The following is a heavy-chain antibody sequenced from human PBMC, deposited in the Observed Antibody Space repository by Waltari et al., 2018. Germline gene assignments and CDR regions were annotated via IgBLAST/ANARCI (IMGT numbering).Heavy chain of an antibody. D-gene: IGHD4-17*01. CDR3: ANAEYDYGDFYFDY. CDR2: ISGSGGRT. V-gene: IGHV3-23*01. CDR1: GFTFSSYA. J-gene: IGHJ4*02. Sequence: EVQLLESGGGLVQPGGSLRLSCAASGFTFSSYAMSWVRQAPGKGLEWVSAISGSGGRTDYAEYVKGRCTIARDNSKNTLYLQMNSLRAEDTAVYYCANAEYDYGDFYFDYWGQGTLVTVSS.